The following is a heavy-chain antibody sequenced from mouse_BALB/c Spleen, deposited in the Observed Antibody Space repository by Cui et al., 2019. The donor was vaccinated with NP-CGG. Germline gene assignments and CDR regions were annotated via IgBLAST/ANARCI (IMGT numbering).Heavy chain of an antibody. J-gene: IGHJ2*01. CDR2: IDPNSGGT. Sequence: QVQLQQPGAELVKPGASVKLSCKTSGYTFTSHWMHWVKQRPGRGLEWIGRIDPNSGGTKYNEKFKSKATLTVDKPSSTAYMHLSSLTSEDSAVYYCVRYDYYGSSYFDYWGQGTTLTVSS. CDR3: VRYDYYGSSYFDY. CDR1: GYTFTSHW. D-gene: IGHD1-1*01. V-gene: IGHV1-72*01.